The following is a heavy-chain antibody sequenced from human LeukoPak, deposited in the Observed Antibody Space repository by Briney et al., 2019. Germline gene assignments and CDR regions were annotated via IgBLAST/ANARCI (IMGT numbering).Heavy chain of an antibody. V-gene: IGHV3-43D*03. CDR3: AKDMAAYYYASGNIDY. D-gene: IGHD3-10*01. J-gene: IGHJ4*02. Sequence: PGGSLRLSCAASGFTFDDYAMHWVRQAPGKGLEWVCLISWDGGSTYHADSVKGRFTISRDNSKNSLYLQMNSLRAEDTALYYCAKDMAAYYYASGNIDYWGQGTLVTVSS. CDR1: GFTFDDYA. CDR2: ISWDGGST.